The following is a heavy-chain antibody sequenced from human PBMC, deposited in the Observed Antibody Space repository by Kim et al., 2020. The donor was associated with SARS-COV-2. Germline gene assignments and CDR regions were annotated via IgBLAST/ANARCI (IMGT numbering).Heavy chain of an antibody. D-gene: IGHD2-15*01. V-gene: IGHV6-1*01. CDR1: GDSVSSNSAA. Sequence: SQTLSLTCAISGDSVSSNSAAWNWIRQSPSRGLEWLGRTYYRSKWYNDYAVSVKSRITINPDTSKNQFSLQLNSVTPEDTAVYYCARGENYCSGGSCYGWFDPWGQGTLVTVSS. CDR2: TYYRSKWYN. J-gene: IGHJ5*02. CDR3: ARGENYCSGGSCYGWFDP.